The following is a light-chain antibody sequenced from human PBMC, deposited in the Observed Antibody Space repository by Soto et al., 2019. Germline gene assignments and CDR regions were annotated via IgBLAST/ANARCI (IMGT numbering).Light chain of an antibody. CDR3: CSYAGSSTYV. Sequence: QSVLTQPASVSGSPGQSITISCTGTSSDVGSYNFVSWYQEHPGKAPKVMIYEVYQRPSGVSDRFSGSKSGSTASLTISGLQVEDEADYYCCSYAGSSTYVFGTGTKVTVL. J-gene: IGLJ1*01. CDR2: EVY. V-gene: IGLV2-23*02. CDR1: SSDVGSYNF.